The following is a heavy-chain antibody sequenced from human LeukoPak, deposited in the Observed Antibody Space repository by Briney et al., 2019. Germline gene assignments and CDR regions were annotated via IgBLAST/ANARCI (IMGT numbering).Heavy chain of an antibody. CDR2: IHYSGST. Sequence: PSETLSLTCTVSGGSINSYYWSWIRQPPGKGPEWIGYIHYSGSTNHNPSLKSRVTISVDTSKNQFSLKLSSVTAADTAVYYCASLGDDSSGSIDYWGQGTLVTVSS. D-gene: IGHD3-22*01. J-gene: IGHJ4*02. V-gene: IGHV4-59*08. CDR3: ASLGDDSSGSIDY. CDR1: GGSINSYY.